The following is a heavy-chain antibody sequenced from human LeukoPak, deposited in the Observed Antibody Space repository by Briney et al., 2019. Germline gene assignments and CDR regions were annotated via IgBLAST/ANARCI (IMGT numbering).Heavy chain of an antibody. CDR3: AMGGRRDGYNSDY. Sequence: SVKVSCKASGGTFSSYAISWVRQGPGQGLEWMGRIVPIFGAANYAQKFQGRVTITTDESTSTAYMELSSLGSEDTAVYYCAMGGRRDGYNSDYWGQGNLVTVSS. CDR1: GGTFSSYA. D-gene: IGHD5-24*01. V-gene: IGHV1-69*05. J-gene: IGHJ4*02. CDR2: IVPIFGAA.